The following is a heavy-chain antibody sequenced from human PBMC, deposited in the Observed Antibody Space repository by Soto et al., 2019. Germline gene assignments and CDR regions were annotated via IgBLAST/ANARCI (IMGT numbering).Heavy chain of an antibody. CDR3: ARQYCSGDCYSDYYYGMDV. V-gene: IGHV5-51*01. D-gene: IGHD2-21*02. CDR2: IYLGDSDT. CDR1: GYGFTSSW. J-gene: IGHJ6*02. Sequence: GESLKISCEGSGYGFTSSWIAWVRQMPGKGLEWMGIIYLGDSDTRYSPSFQGQVTISVDKSISTAYLQWSSLKASDTAMYYCARQYCSGDCYSDYYYGMDVWGQGTTVNVS.